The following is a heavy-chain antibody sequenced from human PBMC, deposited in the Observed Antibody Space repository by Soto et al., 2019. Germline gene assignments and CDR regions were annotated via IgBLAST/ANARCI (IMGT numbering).Heavy chain of an antibody. Sequence: ASVKVSCKASGYTFTSYGISWVRQAPGQGLEWMGWISAYNGNTNYAQKLRGRVTMTTDTSTSTAYMELRSLRSDDTAVYYCARFDYGDLYYSGMDVWGQGTTVTVSS. CDR2: ISAYNGNT. V-gene: IGHV1-18*04. CDR1: GYTFTSYG. CDR3: ARFDYGDLYYSGMDV. D-gene: IGHD4-17*01. J-gene: IGHJ6*02.